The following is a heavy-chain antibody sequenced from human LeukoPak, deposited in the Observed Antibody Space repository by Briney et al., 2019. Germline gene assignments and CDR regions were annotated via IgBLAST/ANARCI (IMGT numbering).Heavy chain of an antibody. CDR1: GFTFSSYA. CDR2: ISYDGSNK. V-gene: IGHV3-30-3*01. CDR3: AKGRHRPEYFQH. J-gene: IGHJ1*01. Sequence: GGSLRLSCAASGFTFSSYAMHWVRQAPGKGLEWVAVISYDGSNKYYADSVKGRFTISRDNSKNTLYLQMNSLRAEDTAVYYCAKGRHRPEYFQHWGQGTLVTVSS.